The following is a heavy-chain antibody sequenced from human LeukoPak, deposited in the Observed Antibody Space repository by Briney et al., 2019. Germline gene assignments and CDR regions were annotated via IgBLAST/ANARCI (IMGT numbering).Heavy chain of an antibody. CDR2: ISSSSSYI. CDR3: ARYDFWSSSGLVY. V-gene: IGHV3-21*04. CDR1: GFTFSSYS. Sequence: PGGSLRLSCAASGFTFSSYSMNWVRQAPGKGLEWVSSISSSSSYIYYADSVKGRFTISRDNAKNSLYLQMNSLRAEDTAVYYCARYDFWSSSGLVYWGQGTLVTVSS. J-gene: IGHJ4*02. D-gene: IGHD3/OR15-3a*01.